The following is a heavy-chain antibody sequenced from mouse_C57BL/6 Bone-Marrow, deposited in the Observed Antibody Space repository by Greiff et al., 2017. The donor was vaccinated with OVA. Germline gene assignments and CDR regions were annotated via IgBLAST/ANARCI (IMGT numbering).Heavy chain of an antibody. CDR2: IWSGGST. V-gene: IGHV2-5*01. J-gene: IGHJ1*03. CDR3: AKNPFYYDGDGWYFDV. CDR1: GFSLTSYG. Sequence: VKLMESGPGLVQPSQCLSITCTVSGFSLTSYGVHWVRQSPGKGLEWLGEIWSGGSTDYNAAFMSSLSITKDNSKSHVCFKMISLQADDTAIYDCAKNPFYYDGDGWYFDVWGTGTTVTVSS. D-gene: IGHD2-4*01.